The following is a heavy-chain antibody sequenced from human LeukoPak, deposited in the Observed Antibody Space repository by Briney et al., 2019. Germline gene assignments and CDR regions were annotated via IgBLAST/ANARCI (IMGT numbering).Heavy chain of an antibody. CDR1: GFTVSSNY. Sequence: GGSLRLSCAASGFTVSSNYMSWVRQAPGRGLEWVSVLHSGGSTYYADSVKGRFTISRDNSKNTLYLQMNNLTADDTAVYYCARAVTDSPGEAYFDNWGQGTLVTVSS. V-gene: IGHV3-53*01. CDR2: LHSGGST. D-gene: IGHD5-18*01. J-gene: IGHJ4*02. CDR3: ARAVTDSPGEAYFDN.